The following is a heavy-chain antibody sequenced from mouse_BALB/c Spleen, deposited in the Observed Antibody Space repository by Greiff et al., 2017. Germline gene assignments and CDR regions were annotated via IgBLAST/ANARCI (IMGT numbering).Heavy chain of an antibody. CDR1: GFTFSSFG. CDR2: ISSGSSTI. J-gene: IGHJ2*01. D-gene: IGHD2-1*01. CDR3: ARGGYYGTLFDY. V-gene: IGHV5-17*02. Sequence: EVHLVESGGGLVQPGGSRKLSCAASGFTFSSFGMHWVRQAPEKGLEWVAYISSGSSTIYYADTVKGRFTISRDNPKNTLFLQMTSLRSEDTAMYYCARGGYYGTLFDYWGQGTTLTVSS.